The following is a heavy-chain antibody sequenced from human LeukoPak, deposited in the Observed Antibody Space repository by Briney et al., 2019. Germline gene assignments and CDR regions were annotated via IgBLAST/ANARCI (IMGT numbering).Heavy chain of an antibody. CDR2: IYYSGST. J-gene: IGHJ4*02. Sequence: SETLSLTCTVSGGSISSDNYYWGWIRQPPGKGLEWIGSIYYSGSTYYNPSLKSRVTISVDTSKNQFSLKLNSVTAADTAVYYCARHKETCIGDYCFLDYFDYWSQGTLVTVSS. D-gene: IGHD4-17*01. CDR3: ARHKETCIGDYCFLDYFDY. CDR1: GGSISSDNYY. V-gene: IGHV4-39*01.